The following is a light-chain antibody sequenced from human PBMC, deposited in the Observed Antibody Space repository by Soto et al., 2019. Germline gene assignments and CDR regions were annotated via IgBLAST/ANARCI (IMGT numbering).Light chain of an antibody. J-gene: IGKJ5*01. CDR3: QQRSNWPIT. Sequence: EIVLTQSPGTLSLSPGERATLSCRASQSVSNNYLAWYQQKPGQAPRLLIYGASNRATDIPARFSGSGSGTDFTLTISSLEPEDFAVYYCQQRSNWPITFGQGTRL. V-gene: IGKV3-11*01. CDR2: GAS. CDR1: QSVSNNY.